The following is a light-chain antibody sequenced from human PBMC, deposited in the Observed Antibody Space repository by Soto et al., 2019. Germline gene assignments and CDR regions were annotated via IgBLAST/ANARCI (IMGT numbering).Light chain of an antibody. V-gene: IGKV3-15*01. CDR2: GAS. CDR1: QRLYSSS. CDR3: QQYNNWPPIT. Sequence: EIVLTHSPGTLALFPGERATLSCNASQRLYSSSLTWYQQKPGQAPRLLIYGASTRATGIPARFSGSGSGTEFTLTISSLQSEDFAVYYCQQYNNWPPITFGQGTRLEIK. J-gene: IGKJ5*01.